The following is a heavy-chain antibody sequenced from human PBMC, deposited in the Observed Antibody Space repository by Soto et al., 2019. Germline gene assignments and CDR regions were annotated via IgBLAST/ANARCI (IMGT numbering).Heavy chain of an antibody. CDR3: ARGTAYSSSWSTLLAYYRIDV. V-gene: IGHV1-2*04. D-gene: IGHD6-13*01. Sequence: ASVKVSCKASGYTLTGYYMHWVRQAPGQGLEWMGWINPNSGGTNYAQKFQGWVTMTRDTSISTAYMELSRLRSDDTAVYYCARGTAYSSSWSTLLAYYRIDVWGQGTTVTISS. J-gene: IGHJ6*02. CDR2: INPNSGGT. CDR1: GYTLTGYY.